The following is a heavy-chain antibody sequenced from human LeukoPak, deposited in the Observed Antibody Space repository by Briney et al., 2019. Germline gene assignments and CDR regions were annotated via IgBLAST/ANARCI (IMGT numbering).Heavy chain of an antibody. CDR2: IYYSGST. V-gene: IGHV4-39*02. J-gene: IGHJ4*02. CDR1: GGSISSSSCY. Sequence: SETLSLTCTVSGGSISSSSCYWGWIRQPPGKGLEWIGSIYYSGSTYYNPSLKIRVTISVDTSKNQCSLKLSSVTAADTAVYSCAREDLRRGQKIDYWGQGTLVTVSS. D-gene: IGHD3-10*01. CDR3: AREDLRRGQKIDY.